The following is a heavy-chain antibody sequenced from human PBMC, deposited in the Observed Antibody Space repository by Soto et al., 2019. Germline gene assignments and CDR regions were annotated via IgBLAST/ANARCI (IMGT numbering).Heavy chain of an antibody. Sequence: QVQLQESGPGLVKPSGTLSLTCAVSGGSISRSNWWSWVRQPPGKGLEWIGEIYHSGSTNYNPSLQSRVTISVDKSKNQFSLKLSSVTAADTAVYYCARSPIAAAGTAILAFDYWGQGTLVTVSS. CDR1: GGSISRSNW. D-gene: IGHD6-13*01. V-gene: IGHV4-4*02. CDR3: ARSPIAAAGTAILAFDY. CDR2: IYHSGST. J-gene: IGHJ4*02.